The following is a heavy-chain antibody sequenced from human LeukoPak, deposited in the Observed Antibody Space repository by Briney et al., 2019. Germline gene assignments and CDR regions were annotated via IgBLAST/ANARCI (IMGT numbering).Heavy chain of an antibody. CDR1: GFTFTTFW. D-gene: IGHD4-23*01. Sequence: PGGSLRLSCAASGFTFTTFWMSWVRQAPGKGLEWVSAISGSGGSTYYADSVKGRFTISRDNSKNTLYLQMNSLRAEDTAVYYCAKSPRPPTTVVTPLAWYFDLWGRGTLVTVSS. J-gene: IGHJ2*01. CDR2: ISGSGGST. CDR3: AKSPRPPTTVVTPLAWYFDL. V-gene: IGHV3-23*01.